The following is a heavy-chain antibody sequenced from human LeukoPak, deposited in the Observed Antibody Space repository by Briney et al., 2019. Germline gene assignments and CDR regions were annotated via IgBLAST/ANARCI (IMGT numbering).Heavy chain of an antibody. CDR3: AMAKTHYVWGLRLRVWNWFDP. D-gene: IGHD3-16*01. Sequence: ASVKVSCKASGYTFTSYYMHWVRQAPGQGLEWMGIINPSGGSTSYAQKFQGRVTMTRDTSTSTVYMELSSLRSEDTAVYYCAMAKTHYVWGLRLRVWNWFDPWGQGTLVTVSS. CDR1: GYTFTSYY. V-gene: IGHV1-46*01. CDR2: INPSGGST. J-gene: IGHJ5*02.